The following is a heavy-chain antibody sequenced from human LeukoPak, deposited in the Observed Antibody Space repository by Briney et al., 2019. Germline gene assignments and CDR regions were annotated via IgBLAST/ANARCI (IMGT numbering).Heavy chain of an antibody. D-gene: IGHD3-16*01. J-gene: IGHJ5*02. Sequence: SETLALTCSVSGGSISSYYWNWIRQSPGKGLEWIGYNSYSGSSNYNPSLKSRVIISLDTSKSQFSLKLSSVTAADTAVYYCARHYGPWGQGTLVTVSS. V-gene: IGHV4-59*01. CDR3: ARHYGP. CDR1: GGSISSYY. CDR2: NSYSGSS.